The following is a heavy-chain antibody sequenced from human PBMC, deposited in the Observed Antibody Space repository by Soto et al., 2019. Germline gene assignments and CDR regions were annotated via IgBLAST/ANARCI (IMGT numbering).Heavy chain of an antibody. CDR3: AKDSSIAGLDY. Sequence: EVQLLESGGGLVQPGGSLRLSCAASGFTFRSYAMGWVRQAPGKGLEWVSGISGSGGSTYYVGSVKGRFTISRDNSKNTLYLQMTSLRAEDTAVYYCAKDSSIAGLDYWGQGTLVTVSS. CDR1: GFTFRSYA. D-gene: IGHD6-6*01. CDR2: ISGSGGST. J-gene: IGHJ4*02. V-gene: IGHV3-23*01.